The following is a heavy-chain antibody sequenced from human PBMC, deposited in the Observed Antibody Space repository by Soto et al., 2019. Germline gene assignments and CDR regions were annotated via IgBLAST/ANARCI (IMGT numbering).Heavy chain of an antibody. Sequence: SETLSLTCTVSGGSISSYYWSWIRQPPGKGLEWIGYIYYSGSTNYNPSLKSRVTISVDTSKNQFSLKLSSVTAADTAVYYCAGNLYSGSYYDYWGQGTLVTVSS. D-gene: IGHD1-26*01. V-gene: IGHV4-59*01. CDR3: AGNLYSGSYYDY. J-gene: IGHJ4*02. CDR2: IYYSGST. CDR1: GGSISSYY.